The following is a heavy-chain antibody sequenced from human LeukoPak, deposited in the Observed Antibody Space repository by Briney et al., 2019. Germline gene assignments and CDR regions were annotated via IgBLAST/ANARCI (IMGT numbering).Heavy chain of an antibody. CDR1: EFTFSRYA. D-gene: IGHD4-23*01. CDR3: AKDFYGGNPTGAFDI. CDR2: ISGSGGST. Sequence: GGSLRLSCAASEFTFSRYAMSWVRQAPGKGLEWVSAISGSGGSTYYANSVKGRFTISRDNSKNTLYLQMNSLRAEDAAVYYCAKDFYGGNPTGAFDIWGQGTMVTVSS. J-gene: IGHJ3*02. V-gene: IGHV3-23*01.